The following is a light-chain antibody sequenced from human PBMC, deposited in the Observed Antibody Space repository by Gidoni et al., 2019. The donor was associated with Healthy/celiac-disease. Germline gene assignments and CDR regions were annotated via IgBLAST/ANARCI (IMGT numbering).Light chain of an antibody. V-gene: IGKV1-39*01. Sequence: DIQMTQSPSSLSASVGDRVTITCRESQSISSYLNWYQQKPGKAPKLLIYAASSLQSGVPSRFSGSGSGTDFTLTISSLQPEDFATYYCQQSYSTPLCTFGPGTKVDIK. CDR1: QSISSY. CDR3: QQSYSTPLCT. CDR2: AAS. J-gene: IGKJ3*01.